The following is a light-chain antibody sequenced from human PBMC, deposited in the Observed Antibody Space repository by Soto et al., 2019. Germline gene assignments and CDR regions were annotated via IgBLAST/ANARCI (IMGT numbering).Light chain of an antibody. CDR3: AAWDDSLNGDV. CDR2: SNN. Sequence: QAVVTQPPSASGTPGQRVTISCSGSDPNIGSNSVNWYQQLPGTAPKLLIYSNNQRPSGVPDRFSGSKSATSASLAISGLQSEDEADYYCAAWDDSLNGDVFGTGTKLTVL. J-gene: IGLJ1*01. CDR1: DPNIGSNS. V-gene: IGLV1-44*01.